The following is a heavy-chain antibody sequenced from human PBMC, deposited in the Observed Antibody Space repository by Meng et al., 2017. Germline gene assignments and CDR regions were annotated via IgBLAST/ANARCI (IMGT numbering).Heavy chain of an antibody. V-gene: IGHV4-34*01. J-gene: IGHJ2*01. CDR3: ARGRSGTWPWYFDL. D-gene: IGHD1-1*01. CDR2: INHSGST. Sequence: HRHQWGAGLLKPSDTLSLTCAVYGGSFSGYYWSWIRQPPGKGLEWIGEINHSGSTNYNPSLKSRVTISVDTSKNQFSLKLSSVTAADTAVYYCARGRSGTWPWYFDLWGRGTLVTVSS. CDR1: GGSFSGYY.